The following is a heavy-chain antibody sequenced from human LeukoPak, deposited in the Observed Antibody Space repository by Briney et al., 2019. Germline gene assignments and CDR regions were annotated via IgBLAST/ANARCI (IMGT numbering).Heavy chain of an antibody. CDR1: GFTFSSYS. CDR2: ISSSSSTI. D-gene: IGHD5-12*01. Sequence: GGSLRLSCAASGFTFSSYSMNWVRQAPGKGLEWVSYISSSSSTIYYADSVKGRFTISRDNAKNSLYLQMNSLRAEDTAVYYCARDRGYSGYDYVLGYWGQGTLVTVPS. CDR3: ARDRGYSGYDYVLGY. J-gene: IGHJ4*02. V-gene: IGHV3-48*01.